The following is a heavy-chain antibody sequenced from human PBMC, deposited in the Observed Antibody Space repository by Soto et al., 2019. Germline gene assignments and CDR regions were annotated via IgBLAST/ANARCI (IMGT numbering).Heavy chain of an antibody. V-gene: IGHV3-7*01. CDR3: ATYHDDEWESYRHRY. Sequence: PGGSLRLSCAASGLAFRSFLMSWVRQAPGGGLEWVANINQDGRDTYYSDSVRDRFTISRDNAANSLFLHMNSLGAEDTAVHYCATYHDDEWESYRHRYWGQGTLVTVSS. J-gene: IGHJ4*02. CDR1: GLAFRSFL. CDR2: INQDGRDT. D-gene: IGHD3-16*02.